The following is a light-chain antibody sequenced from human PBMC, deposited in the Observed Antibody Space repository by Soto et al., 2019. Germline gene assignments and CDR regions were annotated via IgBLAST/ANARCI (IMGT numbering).Light chain of an antibody. CDR2: DAS. CDR3: QQYNNWPFT. Sequence: EIVMTQSPATLSVSPGERVTLSCRASRNVNSNLAWYQQKPGQAPRLLIYDASTRATAIPARFSGSGSGTEITLTISSLQSEDFAVYYCQQYNNWPFTFGPGTKVDIK. CDR1: RNVNSN. J-gene: IGKJ3*01. V-gene: IGKV3-15*01.